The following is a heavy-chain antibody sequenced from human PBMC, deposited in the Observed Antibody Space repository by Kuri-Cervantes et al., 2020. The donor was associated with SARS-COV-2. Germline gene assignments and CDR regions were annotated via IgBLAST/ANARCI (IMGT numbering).Heavy chain of an antibody. CDR3: ARGGGYSNLGYYFDY. Sequence: SETLSLTCTVSGGSISSYYWSWIRQPPGKGLEWIGYIYYSGSTNYNPSLKSRVTISVDTSKNQSSLKLSSVTAAGTAVYYCARGGGYSNLGYYFDYWGQGTLVTVSS. CDR1: GGSISSYY. CDR2: IYYSGST. D-gene: IGHD4-11*01. V-gene: IGHV4-59*01. J-gene: IGHJ4*02.